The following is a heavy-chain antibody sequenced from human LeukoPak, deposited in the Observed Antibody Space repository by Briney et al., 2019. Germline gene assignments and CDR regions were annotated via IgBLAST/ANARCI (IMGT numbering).Heavy chain of an antibody. Sequence: GTSLRLSCAASGLTFISYAIHWVRQAPGKGLEWVSGLSGSGGTTYYVDSVKGRFTISRDNSKNTLYLQMNSLRPEDTAVYYCAKGGKYDILTGYPRSRLLGDYWGQGTLVTVSS. CDR2: LSGSGGTT. J-gene: IGHJ4*02. CDR3: AKGGKYDILTGYPRSRLLGDY. CDR1: GLTFISYA. D-gene: IGHD3-9*01. V-gene: IGHV3-23*01.